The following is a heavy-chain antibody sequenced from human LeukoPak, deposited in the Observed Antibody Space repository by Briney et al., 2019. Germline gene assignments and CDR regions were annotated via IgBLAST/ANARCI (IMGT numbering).Heavy chain of an antibody. CDR3: AKSLDYVGGVLWALPQY. Sequence: GGSLRLSCAASGFTFSSYAMSWVRQPPGKGLEWVANINGNGTVTYFADSVKGRFTVSRDNSKNTLYLQMSSLRAEDTAIYYCAKSLDYVGGVLWALPQYWGQGTLVTVSS. J-gene: IGHJ4*02. CDR1: GFTFSSYA. D-gene: IGHD2-8*02. V-gene: IGHV3-23*01. CDR2: INGNGTVT.